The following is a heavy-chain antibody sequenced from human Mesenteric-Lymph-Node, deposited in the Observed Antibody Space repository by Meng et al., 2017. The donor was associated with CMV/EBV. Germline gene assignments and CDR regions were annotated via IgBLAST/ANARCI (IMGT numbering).Heavy chain of an antibody. CDR1: GFTFSTYA. CDR2: ISYDGSGK. J-gene: IGHJ6*02. Sequence: GESLKISCAGSGFTFSTYAMHWVRQAPGKGLEWVAVISYDGSGKYYADSVMGRFTISRDNSKNTLYLQMNSLRAEDTAVYYCAREIEDTVVVPAASDYYYGMDVWGQGTTVTVS. CDR3: AREIEDTVVVPAASDYYYGMDV. V-gene: IGHV3-30*04. D-gene: IGHD2-2*01.